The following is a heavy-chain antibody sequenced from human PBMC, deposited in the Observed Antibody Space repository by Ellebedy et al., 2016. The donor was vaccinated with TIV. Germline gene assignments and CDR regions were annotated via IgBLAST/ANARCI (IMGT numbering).Heavy chain of an antibody. CDR1: GFTLSDYY. J-gene: IGHJ3*02. D-gene: IGHD3-9*01. CDR3: AREVWFSFDI. CDR2: ITSSGSNM. Sequence: GESLKISXAASGFTLSDYYMSWIRQAPGKGLEWVSYITSSGSNMFYADSVKGRFTISRDVAKNSLYLQMNSLSADDTAVYYCAREVWFSFDIWGQGTVVTVSS. V-gene: IGHV3-11*01.